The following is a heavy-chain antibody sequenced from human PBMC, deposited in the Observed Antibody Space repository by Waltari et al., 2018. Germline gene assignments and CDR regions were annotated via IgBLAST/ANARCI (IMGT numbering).Heavy chain of an antibody. J-gene: IGHJ4*02. CDR3: AKDPAGTYYFEY. Sequence: EVQLLESGGGLVQPGGSLRLSCAASEFTFSSYAMNWVRQAPGKWLEWGSTISGSGGNTYYADSVKGRFTISRDNSKNTLYLQMNSLRAEDTAVYYCAKDPAGTYYFEYWGQGTLVTVSS. D-gene: IGHD6-19*01. CDR1: EFTFSSYA. CDR2: ISGSGGNT. V-gene: IGHV3-23*01.